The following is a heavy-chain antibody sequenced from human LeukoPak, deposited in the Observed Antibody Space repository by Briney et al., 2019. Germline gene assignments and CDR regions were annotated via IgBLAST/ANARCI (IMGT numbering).Heavy chain of an antibody. D-gene: IGHD3-22*01. J-gene: IGHJ4*02. V-gene: IGHV3-23*01. CDR3: AKNPDYYDSSGYDY. Sequence: QTGGSLRLSCAASGFTFSSYAMSWVRQAPGKGLEWVSAISGSGGSTYYADSVKGRFTISRDNSKNTLYLQMNSLRAEDTAVYYCAKNPDYYDSSGYDYWGQGTLVTVSS. CDR2: ISGSGGST. CDR1: GFTFSSYA.